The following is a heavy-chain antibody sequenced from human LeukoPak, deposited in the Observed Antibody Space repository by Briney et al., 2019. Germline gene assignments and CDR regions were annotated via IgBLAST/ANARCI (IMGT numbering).Heavy chain of an antibody. CDR3: ASCSVAGGVFDY. Sequence: ASVKASCKASGYTFPSYVTNWVPQAPGQGLEWMGWMSPNNGNTNYAQKLQGRVTMTTDTSTSTAYMELRSLRSDDTAAYYCASCSVAGGVFDYWGQGTLVTVSS. J-gene: IGHJ4*02. CDR2: MSPNNGNT. D-gene: IGHD6-19*01. CDR1: GYTFPSYV. V-gene: IGHV1-18*01.